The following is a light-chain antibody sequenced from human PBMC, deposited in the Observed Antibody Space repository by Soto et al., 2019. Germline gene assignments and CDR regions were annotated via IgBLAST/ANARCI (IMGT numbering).Light chain of an antibody. CDR1: QSVSSY. V-gene: IGKV3-11*01. CDR2: DAX. Sequence: EIVLTQSPATLSLSPGERATLSCRASQSVSSYLAWYQQKPGQAPRLLIYDAXNRATGIPARFXXXXXXXDFTLTISSLEPEDFAVYYCQQRSNWITFGQGTRLEIK. CDR3: QQRSNWIT. J-gene: IGKJ5*01.